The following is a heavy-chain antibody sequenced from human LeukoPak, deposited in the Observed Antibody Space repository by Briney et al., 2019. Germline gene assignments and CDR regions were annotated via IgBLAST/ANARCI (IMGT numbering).Heavy chain of an antibody. CDR2: IYYSGST. CDR3: AAGLQAPSFAP. D-gene: IGHD5-24*01. Sequence: SETLSLTCTVSGGSISSYYWSWIRQPPGKGLEWTGYIYYSGSTNYNPSLKSRVTISVDTSKNQFSLKLSSVTAADTAVYYCAAGLQAPSFAPGAQGTLVTVSP. J-gene: IGHJ5*02. V-gene: IGHV4-59*01. CDR1: GGSISSYY.